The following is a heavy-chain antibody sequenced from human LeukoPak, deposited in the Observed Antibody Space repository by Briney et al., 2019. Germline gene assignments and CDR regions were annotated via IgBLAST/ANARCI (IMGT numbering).Heavy chain of an antibody. Sequence: SQTLSLTRTVSGGSISSGGYYWSWIRQPPGKGLEWIGYIYHSGSTYYNPSLKSRVTISVDRSKNQFSLKLSSVTAADTAVYYCASGMGATKAFDIWGQGTMVTVSS. J-gene: IGHJ3*02. CDR3: ASGMGATKAFDI. D-gene: IGHD1-26*01. CDR1: GGSISSGGYY. V-gene: IGHV4-30-2*01. CDR2: IYHSGST.